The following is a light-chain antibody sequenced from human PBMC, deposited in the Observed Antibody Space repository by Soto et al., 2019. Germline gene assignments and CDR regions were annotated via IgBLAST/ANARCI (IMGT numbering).Light chain of an antibody. J-gene: IGKJ4*01. Sequence: ERERVYSSASQSVSSIYLAWYQQKPGQAPRLLIYGASSRPTGIPDRFSGSGSGTDVILTICRHESEDVVVYYCAHHGSAARTFGGGTKVDIK. V-gene: IGKV3-20*01. CDR3: AHHGSAART. CDR1: QSVSSIY. CDR2: GAS.